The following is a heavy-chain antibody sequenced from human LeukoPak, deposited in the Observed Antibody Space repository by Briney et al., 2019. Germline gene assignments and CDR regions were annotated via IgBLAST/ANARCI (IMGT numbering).Heavy chain of an antibody. J-gene: IGHJ5*02. CDR3: ARVDYYGSGSYNGVP. CDR1: GYTFTGYY. D-gene: IGHD3-10*01. CDR2: INPNSGGT. Sequence: GASVKVSCKASGYTFTGYYMHWVRQAPGQGLEWMGRINPNSGGTNYAQKFQGGVTMTRDTSISTAYMELSRLRSDDTAVYYCARVDYYGSGSYNGVPWGQGTLVTVSS. V-gene: IGHV1-2*06.